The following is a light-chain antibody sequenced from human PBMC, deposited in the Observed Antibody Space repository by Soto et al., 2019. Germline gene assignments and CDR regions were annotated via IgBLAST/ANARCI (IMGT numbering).Light chain of an antibody. CDR2: AAS. J-gene: IGKJ1*01. Sequence: DIQMTQSPSSLSASVGDRVTITCRASQSISSYLNWYQQKPGKAPKLLIYAASSLQSEFPSRFSGSGSGTDVTHPISSLQPEDFATYYCQQSYSTPQETFGQGTKVEIK. V-gene: IGKV1-39*01. CDR3: QQSYSTPQET. CDR1: QSISSY.